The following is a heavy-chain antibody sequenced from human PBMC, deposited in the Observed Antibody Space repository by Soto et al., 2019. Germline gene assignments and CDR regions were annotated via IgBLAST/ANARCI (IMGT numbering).Heavy chain of an antibody. CDR1: GFTFSDYY. J-gene: IGHJ4*02. CDR2: ISSSSSYT. Sequence: QVQLVEAGGGLVKPGGSMRLSCAASGFTFSDYYMSWMRQAPGKGLEWVSYISSSSSYTNYADSVKGRFTISRDNAKNSLYLQMNSLRAEDTAVYYCAREGTSTAMVPYYFDYRGQGALVTV. CDR3: AREGTSTAMVPYYFDY. V-gene: IGHV3-11*06. D-gene: IGHD5-18*01.